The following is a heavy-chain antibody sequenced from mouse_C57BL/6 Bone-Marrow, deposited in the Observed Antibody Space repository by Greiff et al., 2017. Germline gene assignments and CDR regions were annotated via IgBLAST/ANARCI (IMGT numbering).Heavy chain of an antibody. J-gene: IGHJ3*01. Sequence: QVQLQQPGAELVKPGASVKLSCKASGYTFTSYWMHWVKQRPGQGLEWIGMIHPNSGSTNYNEKFKSKATLTVDKPSSTAYMQLSSLTSEDSAVYYCAIYDGYSWFAYWGQGTLVTVSA. D-gene: IGHD2-3*01. CDR2: IHPNSGST. CDR3: AIYDGYSWFAY. V-gene: IGHV1-64*01. CDR1: GYTFTSYW.